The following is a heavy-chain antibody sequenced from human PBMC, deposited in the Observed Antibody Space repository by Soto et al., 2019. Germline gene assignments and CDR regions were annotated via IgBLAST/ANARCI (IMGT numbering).Heavy chain of an antibody. CDR1: GGSFSGYY. J-gene: IGHJ6*02. CDR2: INHSGST. Sequence: SETLSLTCAVYGGSFSGYYWIWLRQPPGKGLEWIGEINHSGSTNYTPSLKSRVTISVDTSKNQFSLKLSSVTAADTAVYYCARGRGRDGYNFSYYYYGMDVWGQGTTVTVSS. V-gene: IGHV4-34*01. CDR3: ARGRGRDGYNFSYYYYGMDV. D-gene: IGHD5-12*01.